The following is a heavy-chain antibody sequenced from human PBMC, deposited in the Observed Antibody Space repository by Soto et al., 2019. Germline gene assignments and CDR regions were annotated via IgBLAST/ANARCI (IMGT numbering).Heavy chain of an antibody. J-gene: IGHJ6*02. D-gene: IGHD2-2*01. Sequence: SETLSLTCTVSGGSISSYYWSWIRQPPGKGLEWIGEIYFIGSTNYNPSLKSRVTISVDTSKNQFSLKLSSVTAADTAVYYCARGPLPYGMDVWGQGTTVTVSS. CDR2: IYFIGST. CDR1: GGSISSYY. V-gene: IGHV4-59*12. CDR3: ARGPLPYGMDV.